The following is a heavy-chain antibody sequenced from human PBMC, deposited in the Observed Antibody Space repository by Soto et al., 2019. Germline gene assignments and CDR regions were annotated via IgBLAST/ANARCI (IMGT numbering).Heavy chain of an antibody. D-gene: IGHD5-12*01. V-gene: IGHV3-23*01. CDR1: GFTFSSYA. J-gene: IGHJ4*02. CDR3: AQDQGKDGYNTVGY. Sequence: GGSLRLSCAASGFTFSSYAMSWVRQAPGKGLEWVSAISGSGGSTYYADSVKGRFTISRDNSKNTLYLQMNSLRAEDTAVYYCAQDQGKDGYNTVGYWGQGTLVTVSS. CDR2: ISGSGGST.